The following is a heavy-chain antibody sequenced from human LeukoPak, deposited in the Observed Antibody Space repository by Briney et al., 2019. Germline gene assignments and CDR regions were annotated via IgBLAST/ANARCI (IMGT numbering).Heavy chain of an antibody. D-gene: IGHD6-19*01. CDR1: GFTFSDYY. CDR2: ISSSGSTI. Sequence: GGSVRLSCAAAGFTFSDYYMSWLPPAPGKGLEWVSYISSSGSTIYYADSVKGRFTIARDNAKNSLYLKMNSLRAKDTAVSYCARGWLVGDYWGQGTLVTVSS. J-gene: IGHJ4*02. CDR3: ARGWLVGDY. V-gene: IGHV3-11*01.